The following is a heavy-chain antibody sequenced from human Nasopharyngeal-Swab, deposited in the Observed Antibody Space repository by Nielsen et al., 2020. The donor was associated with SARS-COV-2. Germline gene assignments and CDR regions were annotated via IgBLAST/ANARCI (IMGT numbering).Heavy chain of an antibody. CDR2: IYSGGST. V-gene: IGHV3-53*01. J-gene: IGHJ4*02. CDR3: ARQDIVLMAFDY. CDR1: GFTVSSNY. Sequence: GGSLRLSCAASGFTVSSNYMSWVRQAPGKGLEWVSVIYSGGSTYYADSLKGRFTISRDNSKNTLYLQMNSLRAEDTAVYYCARQDIVLMAFDYWGQGTLVTVSS. D-gene: IGHD2-8*01.